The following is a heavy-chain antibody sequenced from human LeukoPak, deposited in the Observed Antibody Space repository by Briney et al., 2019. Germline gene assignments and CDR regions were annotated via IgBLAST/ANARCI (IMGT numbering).Heavy chain of an antibody. J-gene: IGHJ5*02. Sequence: GGSLRLSCAASGFTFSSYGMHWVRQAPGKGLEWVANIKQDGSEKYYVDSVKGRFTISRDNAKNSLYLQMNSLRAEDTAVYYCARDLGQYYDTSDNWFDPWGQGTLVTVSS. V-gene: IGHV3-7*01. CDR1: GFTFSSYG. CDR3: ARDLGQYYDTSDNWFDP. CDR2: IKQDGSEK. D-gene: IGHD3-22*01.